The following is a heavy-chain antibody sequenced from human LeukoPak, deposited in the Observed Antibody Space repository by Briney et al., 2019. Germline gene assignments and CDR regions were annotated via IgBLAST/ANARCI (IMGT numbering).Heavy chain of an antibody. V-gene: IGHV3-23*01. CDR2: ISGSGGST. CDR1: GFTFSSYA. Sequence: PGGSLRLSCAASGFTFSSYAMSWVRQAPGKGLEWVSAISGSGGSTYYADSVKGRFTTSRDNSKNTLYPQMNSLRAEDTAVYYCAKVPQLYHYYGMDVWGQGTTVTVSS. D-gene: IGHD1-1*01. CDR3: AKVPQLYHYYGMDV. J-gene: IGHJ6*02.